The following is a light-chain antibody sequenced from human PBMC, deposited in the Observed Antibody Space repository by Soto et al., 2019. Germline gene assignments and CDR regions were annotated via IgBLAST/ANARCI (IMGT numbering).Light chain of an antibody. Sequence: DIQMTQSPSTLSASVGDRVTITCRASQSINIWLAWYQQKPGRAPKLLIYLASTLASGVPSRFSGSGSGTDFTLPISSLQPDDFATYYCQQYNDYWTFGQGTRVEVK. CDR3: QQYNDYWT. CDR1: QSINIW. CDR2: LAS. J-gene: IGKJ1*01. V-gene: IGKV1-5*03.